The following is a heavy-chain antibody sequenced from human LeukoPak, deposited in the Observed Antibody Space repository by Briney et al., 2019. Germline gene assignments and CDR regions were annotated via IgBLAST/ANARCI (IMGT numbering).Heavy chain of an antibody. CDR3: ARGNGGGEYYFDY. D-gene: IGHD3-10*01. V-gene: IGHV4-4*02. J-gene: IGHJ4*02. Sequence: SETLSLTCAVSSASISSSNWWSWVRQPPGKGLEWIGEIYHSGSTNYNPSLKSRVTISLDKSKNQFSLKLSSVTAADTAVYYCARGNGGGEYYFDYWGPGTLVTVSS. CDR2: IYHSGST. CDR1: SASISSSNW.